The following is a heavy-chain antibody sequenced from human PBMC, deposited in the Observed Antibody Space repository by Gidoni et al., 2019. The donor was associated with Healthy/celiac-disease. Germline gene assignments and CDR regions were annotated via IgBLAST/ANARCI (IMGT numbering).Heavy chain of an antibody. V-gene: IGHV4-34*01. J-gene: IGHJ3*02. D-gene: IGHD3-22*01. Sequence: QVQLQQWGAGLLKPSETLSLTCAVYGGSFSGYYWSWIRQPPGKGLEWIGEINHSGSTNYNPSLKSRVTISVDTSKNQFSLKLSSVTAADTAVYYCARVFRGLRRGTMIVVIPWAFDIWGQGTMVTVSS. CDR1: GGSFSGYY. CDR2: INHSGST. CDR3: ARVFRGLRRGTMIVVIPWAFDI.